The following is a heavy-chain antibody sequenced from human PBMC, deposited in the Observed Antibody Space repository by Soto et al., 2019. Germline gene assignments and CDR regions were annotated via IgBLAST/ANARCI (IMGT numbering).Heavy chain of an antibody. CDR1: GGSFSGYY. CDR3: ARADTTTVTTNGMDV. Sequence: PSETLSLTCAVYGGSFSGYYWSWIRQPPGKGLEWIGEINHSGSTNYNPSLKSRVTISVDTSKNQFSLKLSSVTAADTAVYYCARADTTTVTTNGMDVWGQGTTVTVSS. V-gene: IGHV4-34*01. D-gene: IGHD4-17*01. J-gene: IGHJ6*02. CDR2: INHSGST.